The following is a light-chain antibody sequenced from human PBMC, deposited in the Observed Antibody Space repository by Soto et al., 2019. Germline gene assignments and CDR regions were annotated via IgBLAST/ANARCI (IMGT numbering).Light chain of an antibody. Sequence: QSVLTQPASVSWSPGQSITISCTGTSSDVGGYKYVSWYQQHPGKAPELMIYEVSHRPSGVSNRFSCSKSGNTASLTITGLQAEDEAEYYCSSYTSRSTLVFGGGTKVTVL. V-gene: IGLV2-14*01. CDR3: SSYTSRSTLV. CDR2: EVS. J-gene: IGLJ2*01. CDR1: SSDVGGYKY.